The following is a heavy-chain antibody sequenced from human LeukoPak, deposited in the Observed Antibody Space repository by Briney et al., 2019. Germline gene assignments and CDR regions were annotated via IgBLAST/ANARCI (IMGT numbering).Heavy chain of an antibody. Sequence: GGSLRLSCAASGFTFSNSGMSWVRQAPGKGLEWVSHISGRDAKTYYADSVKGRFTISRDNSKNTVYLQMNGLRAEDAAVYYCAKGGAERGRGQGTLVTVSS. D-gene: IGHD1-26*01. J-gene: IGHJ1*01. CDR1: GFTFSNSG. CDR2: ISGRDAKT. CDR3: AKGGAERG. V-gene: IGHV3-23*01.